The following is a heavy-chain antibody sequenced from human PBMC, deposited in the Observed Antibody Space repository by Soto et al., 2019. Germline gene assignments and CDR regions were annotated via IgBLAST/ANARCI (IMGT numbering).Heavy chain of an antibody. CDR2: IYHSGST. J-gene: IGHJ4*02. D-gene: IGHD3-22*01. Sequence: SETLSLTCAVSGGSISSSSWLSWVRQPPGKGLEWIGEIYHSGSTNYNPSLKSRVTISVDKSKNQFSLKLSSVTAAGTAVYYCARVEGGYQIDYWGQGTLVTVSS. V-gene: IGHV4-4*02. CDR1: GGSISSSSW. CDR3: ARVEGGYQIDY.